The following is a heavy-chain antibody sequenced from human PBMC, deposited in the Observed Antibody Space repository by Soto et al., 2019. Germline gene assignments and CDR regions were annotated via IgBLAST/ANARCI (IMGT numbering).Heavy chain of an antibody. V-gene: IGHV3-33*01. CDR3: ARVYLPRYYGMDV. CDR1: GLTFSSYG. CDR2: IWYDGSNK. Sequence: GGSLRLSCAATGLTFSSYGMHWVRQAPGKGLEWVAVIWYDGSNKYYADSVKGRFTISRDNSKNTLYLQMNSLRAEDTAVYYCARVYLPRYYGMDVWGQGTTVTVSS. J-gene: IGHJ6*02.